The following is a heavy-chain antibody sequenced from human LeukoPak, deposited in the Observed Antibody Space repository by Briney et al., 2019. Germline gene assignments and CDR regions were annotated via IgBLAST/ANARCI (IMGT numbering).Heavy chain of an antibody. CDR1: GGSISSGGYY. CDR3: ARGRIAAAGTAFDY. V-gene: IGHV4-31*03. Sequence: SETLSLTCTVSGGSISSGGYYWSWIRQHPGKGLEWIGYIYYSGSTYYNPSLKSRVTISVDTSKNQFSLKLSSVTAADTAVYYCARGRIAAAGTAFDYWGQGTLVTVSS. D-gene: IGHD6-13*01. J-gene: IGHJ4*02. CDR2: IYYSGST.